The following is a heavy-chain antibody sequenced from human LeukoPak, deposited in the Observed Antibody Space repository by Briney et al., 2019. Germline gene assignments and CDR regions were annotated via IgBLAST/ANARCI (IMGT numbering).Heavy chain of an antibody. CDR1: GGSISSSSYY. Sequence: SETLSLTCTVSGGSISSSSYYWGWIRQPPGKGLEWIGSIYYSGSTSYNPSLKSRLTKSVDTSKNQFSLKVNSVTAADTAVYYCARAPQYSSSSGVYYYYYMDVWGKGTTVTVSS. V-gene: IGHV4-39*07. CDR3: ARAPQYSSSSGVYYYYYMDV. CDR2: IYYSGST. D-gene: IGHD6-6*01. J-gene: IGHJ6*03.